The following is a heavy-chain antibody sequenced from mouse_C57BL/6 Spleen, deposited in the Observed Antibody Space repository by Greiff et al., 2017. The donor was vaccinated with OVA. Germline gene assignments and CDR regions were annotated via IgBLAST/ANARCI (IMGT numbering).Heavy chain of an antibody. J-gene: IGHJ1*03. CDR3: ARRAGNYWYFDV. CDR1: GYTFTDYY. V-gene: IGHV1-26*01. D-gene: IGHD3-3*01. CDR2: INPNNGGT. Sequence: VQLQQSGPELVKPGASVKISCKASGYTFTDYYMNWVKQSHGKSLEWIGDINPNNGGTSYNQKFKGKATLTVDKSSSTAYMELRSLTSEDSAVYYCARRAGNYWYFDVWGTGTTVTVSS.